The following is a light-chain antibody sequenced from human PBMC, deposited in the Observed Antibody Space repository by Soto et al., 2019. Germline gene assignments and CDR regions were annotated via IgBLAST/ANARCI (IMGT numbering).Light chain of an antibody. CDR1: QSVGGD. CDR2: GAV. V-gene: IGKV3-15*01. CDR3: QQYNAWPRT. Sequence: EVVMTQSPVTLSVSPGERATLSCRASQSVGGDLAWYQQTPGQTPRLLIYGAVTRATGVAARFSGAGSGTEFTLTADSLQSEDVAIYYCQQYNAWPRTFGQGTKLEI. J-gene: IGKJ2*01.